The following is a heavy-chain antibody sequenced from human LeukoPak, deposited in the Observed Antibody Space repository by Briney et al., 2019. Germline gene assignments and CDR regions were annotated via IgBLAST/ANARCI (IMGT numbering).Heavy chain of an antibody. CDR3: ARDGDSSPFDY. V-gene: IGHV3-30*01. D-gene: IGHD3-22*01. CDR1: GFTLSSYA. J-gene: IGHJ4*02. Sequence: PGGSLRLSCAASGFTLSSYAMHWVRQVPGKGLEWVAVISYDGSNKYYADSVKGRFTISRDNSKNTLYLQMNSLRAEDTAVYYCARDGDSSPFDYWGQGTLVTVSS. CDR2: ISYDGSNK.